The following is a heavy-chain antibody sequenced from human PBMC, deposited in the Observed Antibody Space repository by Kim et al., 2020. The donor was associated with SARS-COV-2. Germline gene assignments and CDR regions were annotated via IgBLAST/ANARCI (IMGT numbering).Heavy chain of an antibody. CDR3: ARGDYGAADVSWDFWNDGLDV. Sequence: GGSLRLSCVASGFTFSSFAMHWVRQVPGKGLEWVAFISHDGSNEYYTDSVKGRLTISRDDSKNTLYLQMNSLKPEDTAVYYCARGDYGAADVSWDFWNDGLDVWGQGTLVTVSS. V-gene: IGHV3-30*04. CDR1: GFTFSSFA. J-gene: IGHJ3*01. D-gene: IGHD3-3*01. CDR2: ISHDGSNE.